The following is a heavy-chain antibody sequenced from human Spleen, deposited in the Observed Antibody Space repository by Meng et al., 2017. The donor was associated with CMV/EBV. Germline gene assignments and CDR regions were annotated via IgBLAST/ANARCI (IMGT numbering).Heavy chain of an antibody. Sequence: TNSSSNWWSWVHRHPGEGLGWIRESYHSRNTNYNPSRRSRVTISVDKTKNQFSLKLRSVTAADTAVYYCARVSSGFWSGYFMRYFDYWGQGILVTVSS. J-gene: IGHJ4*02. V-gene: IGHV4-4*02. D-gene: IGHD3-3*01. CDR2: SYHSRNT. CDR3: ARVSSGFWSGYFMRYFDY. CDR1: TNSSSNW.